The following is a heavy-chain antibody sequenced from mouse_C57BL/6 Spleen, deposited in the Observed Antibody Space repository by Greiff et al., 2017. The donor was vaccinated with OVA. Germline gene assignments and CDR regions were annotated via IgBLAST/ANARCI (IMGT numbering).Heavy chain of an antibody. V-gene: IGHV5-4*01. J-gene: IGHJ1*03. D-gene: IGHD1-1*01. Sequence: EVKLVESGGGLVKPGGSLKLSCAASGFTFSSYAMSWVRQTPEKRLEWVATISDGGSYTYYPDNVKGRFTISRDNAKNNLYLQMSHLKSEDTAMYYCARDAPYYYGSSPYWYFDVWGTGTTVTVSS. CDR3: ARDAPYYYGSSPYWYFDV. CDR1: GFTFSSYA. CDR2: ISDGGSYT.